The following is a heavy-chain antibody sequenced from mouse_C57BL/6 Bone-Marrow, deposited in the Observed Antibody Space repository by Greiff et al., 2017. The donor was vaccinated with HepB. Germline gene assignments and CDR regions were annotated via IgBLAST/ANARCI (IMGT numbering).Heavy chain of an antibody. Sequence: QVHVQQPGAELVKPGASVKLSCKASGYTFTSYWMHWVKQRPGQGLEWIGEIDPSDSYTNYNQKFKGKATLTVDTSSSTAYMQLSSLTSEDSAVYDCEILLRWYFDVWGTGTTVTVSS. CDR2: IDPSDSYT. CDR1: GYTFTSYW. D-gene: IGHD1-1*01. J-gene: IGHJ1*03. V-gene: IGHV1-50*01. CDR3: EILLRWYFDV.